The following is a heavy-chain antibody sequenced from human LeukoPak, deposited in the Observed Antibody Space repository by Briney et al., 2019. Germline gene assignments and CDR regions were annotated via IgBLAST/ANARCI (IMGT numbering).Heavy chain of an antibody. D-gene: IGHD1-26*01. CDR1: GFTFSSYG. J-gene: IGHJ4*02. V-gene: IGHV3-30*18. CDR2: ISYDGSNK. CDR3: AKDLEGSSGFDY. Sequence: GGSLRLSCAASGFTFSSYGMHWVRQAPGKGLEWVAVISYDGSNKYYADSVKGRFTTSRDNSKNTLYLQMNSLRAEDTAVYYCAKDLEGSSGFDYWGQGTLVTVSS.